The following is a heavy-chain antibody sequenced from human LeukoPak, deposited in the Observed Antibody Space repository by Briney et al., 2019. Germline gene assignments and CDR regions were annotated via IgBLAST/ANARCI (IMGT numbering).Heavy chain of an antibody. V-gene: IGHV4-39*07. CDR3: VRDERTFSSSWSPFDY. J-gene: IGHJ4*02. Sequence: WVRQAPGKGLEWIGSIYYSGSTYYNPSLKSRVTISIDTSKNQFSLKLNSVTAADTALYYCVRDERTFSSSWSPFDYWGQGTLVTVSS. CDR2: IYYSGST. D-gene: IGHD6-13*01.